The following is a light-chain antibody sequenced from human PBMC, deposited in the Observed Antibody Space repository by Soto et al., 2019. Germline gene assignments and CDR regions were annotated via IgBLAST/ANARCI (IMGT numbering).Light chain of an antibody. J-gene: IGLJ3*02. V-gene: IGLV1-44*01. CDR1: TSNIGTNT. CDR3: AAWDDNVWL. CDR2: NNH. Sequence: QAVVTQPPSASGTPGQRVTISCSGTTSNIGTNTVRWYQQVPGTAPKVLIYNNHERPSGVPDRFSGSKSGTSASLAISGLQSDDEADYYCAAWDDNVWLFGGGTQLTVL.